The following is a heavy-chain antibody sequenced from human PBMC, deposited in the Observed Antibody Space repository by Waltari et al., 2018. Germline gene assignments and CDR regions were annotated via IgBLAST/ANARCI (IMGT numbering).Heavy chain of an antibody. J-gene: IGHJ6*02. V-gene: IGHV3-21*01. CDR2: STTSSTYM. Sequence: EVQLVESGGGLVRPGGSLRLSCVASGFSFRSYNMNWVRQAPGKGMGWVSSSTTSSTYMYYVDSLKGRFTISRDDAKNSLFLQMNSLRAEDTAVYYCARDLIEPAAIGNYYYGMDVWGQGTTVTVSS. D-gene: IGHD2-2*01. CDR3: ARDLIEPAAIGNYYYGMDV. CDR1: GFSFRSYN.